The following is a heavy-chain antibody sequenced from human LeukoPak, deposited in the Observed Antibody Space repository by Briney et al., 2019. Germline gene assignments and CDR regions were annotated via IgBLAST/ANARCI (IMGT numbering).Heavy chain of an antibody. V-gene: IGHV3-23*01. D-gene: IGHD2/OR15-2a*01. CDR1: GFNFSSYA. CDR2: ISGSGGST. CDR3: AKDLLMSVDEETDY. J-gene: IGHJ4*02. Sequence: GGSLRLSCAASGFNFSSYALSWVRQAPGKGLEWVSAISGSGGSTYYADSVKGRFTISRDNSKNTLYLQMNSLRAEDTAVYYCAKDLLMSVDEETDYWGQGTLVTVSS.